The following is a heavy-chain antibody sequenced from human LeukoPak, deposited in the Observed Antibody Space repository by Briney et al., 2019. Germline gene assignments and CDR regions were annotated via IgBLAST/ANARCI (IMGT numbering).Heavy chain of an antibody. Sequence: PGGSPRLSCAASGFNFSNSWMTWVRQTPGKGLEWVANIRQNGLDKYYVDSVKGRFTISRDNAKNSLYLQMNSLRAEDTAVYYCARDPGGFHPWGQGTLVTVSS. CDR1: GFNFSNSW. V-gene: IGHV3-7*01. J-gene: IGHJ5*02. CDR3: ARDPGGFHP. D-gene: IGHD7-27*01. CDR2: IRQNGLDK.